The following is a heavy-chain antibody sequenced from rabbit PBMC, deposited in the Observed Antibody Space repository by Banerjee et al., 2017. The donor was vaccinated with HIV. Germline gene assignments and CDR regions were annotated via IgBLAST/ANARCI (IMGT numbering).Heavy chain of an antibody. CDR2: INTSSGNT. Sequence: QEQLEESGGDLVKPGASLTLTCKASGFDISSNAMCWVRQAPGKGLEWIACINTSSGNTVYASWAKGRFTISKTSSTTVPLQMTSLTAADTATYFCARDLTGITGWNFNLWGQGTLVTVS. J-gene: IGHJ4*01. V-gene: IGHV1S45*01. CDR3: ARDLTGITGWNFNL. D-gene: IGHD1-1*01. CDR1: GFDISSNA.